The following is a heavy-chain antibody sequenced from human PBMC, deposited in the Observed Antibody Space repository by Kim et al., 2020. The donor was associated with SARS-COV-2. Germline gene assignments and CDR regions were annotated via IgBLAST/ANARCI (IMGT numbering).Heavy chain of an antibody. D-gene: IGHD2-2*01. V-gene: IGHV3-30*07. Sequence: VKSRFTISRDKSKNTLYLQMNSLRADDTAVYFCARGRVCSSSNCYSYMDVWGKGTTVIVSS. CDR3: ARGRVCSSSNCYSYMDV. J-gene: IGHJ6*03.